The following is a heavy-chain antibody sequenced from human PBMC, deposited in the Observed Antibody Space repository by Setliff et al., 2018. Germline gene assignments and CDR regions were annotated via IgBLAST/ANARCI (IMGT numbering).Heavy chain of an antibody. CDR2: IHHSGET. Sequence: SETLSLTCTVSGDSIRSGDYWSWIRQHPGKGLEWIGYIHHSGETFYNPSLRSRVIISVDTSKNQFSLKVTSLIAADTAVYYCARARDGIDFDYFDYWGRGTLVTVSS. V-gene: IGHV4-31*03. CDR3: ARARDGIDFDYFDY. J-gene: IGHJ4*02. CDR1: GDSIRSGDY.